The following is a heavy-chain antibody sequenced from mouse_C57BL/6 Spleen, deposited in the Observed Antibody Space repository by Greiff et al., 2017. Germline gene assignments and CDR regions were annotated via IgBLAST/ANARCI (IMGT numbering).Heavy chain of an antibody. D-gene: IGHD2-5*01. CDR3: ARAGTIVTFDY. J-gene: IGHJ2*01. Sequence: QVQLQQPGAELVRPGSSVKLSCKASGYTFTSYWMDWVKQRPGQGLEWIGNIYPSDSETNYNQKFKDKATLTVDKSSSTAYMQLSSLTSEDSAVYYCARAGTIVTFDYWGQGTTLTVSS. CDR2: IYPSDSET. V-gene: IGHV1-61*01. CDR1: GYTFTSYW.